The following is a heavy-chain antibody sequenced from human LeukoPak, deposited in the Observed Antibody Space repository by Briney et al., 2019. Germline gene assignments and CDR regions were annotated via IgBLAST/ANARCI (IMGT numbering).Heavy chain of an antibody. CDR1: GFTFSDYY. D-gene: IGHD5-24*01. Sequence: GGSLRLSCAASGFTFSDYYMSWIRQAPGKGLEWVSYISSSGSTIYYADSVKGRFTISRDNAKNSLYLQMNSLRAEDTAVYYCARGLLVPYPGRWLQMEASGAFDIWGQGTMVTVSS. V-gene: IGHV3-11*01. J-gene: IGHJ3*02. CDR2: ISSSGSTI. CDR3: ARGLLVPYPGRWLQMEASGAFDI.